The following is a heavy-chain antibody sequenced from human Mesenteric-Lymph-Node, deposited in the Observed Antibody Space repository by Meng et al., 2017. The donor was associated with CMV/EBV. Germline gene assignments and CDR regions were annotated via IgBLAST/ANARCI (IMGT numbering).Heavy chain of an antibody. V-gene: IGHV4-31*02. J-gene: IGHJ4*02. CDR3: ARMPSAGDYDVRVDY. Sequence: GSISSGGYYWSWIRQHPGKGLEWIGYIYDSGSTYYKSSLKSRVTISVDTSKNQFSLKLSSVTAADTAVYYCARMPSAGDYDVRVDYWGQGTLVTVSS. D-gene: IGHD4-17*01. CDR2: IYDSGST. CDR1: GSISSGGYY.